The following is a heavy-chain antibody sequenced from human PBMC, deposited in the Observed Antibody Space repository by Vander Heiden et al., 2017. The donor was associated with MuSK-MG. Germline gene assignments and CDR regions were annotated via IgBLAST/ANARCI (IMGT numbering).Heavy chain of an antibody. J-gene: IGHJ4*02. CDR1: GFPFSTYS. CDR3: ARPSGSGGYWAFDY. D-gene: IGHD3-22*01. V-gene: IGHV3-21*01. CDR2: ISSGSDYI. Sequence: EVQLVESGCGLVKPGGPLRLSFSAAGFPFSTYSMNWVRQGPGKGLEWVSSISSGSDYIHYADAVKGRFTISRDNAKNSLYLQMKRLRADEPAVYYFARPSGSGGYWAFDYWGQGTMVTVYS.